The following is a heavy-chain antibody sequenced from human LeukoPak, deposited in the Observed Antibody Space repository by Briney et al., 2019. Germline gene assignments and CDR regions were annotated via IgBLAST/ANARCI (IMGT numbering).Heavy chain of an antibody. D-gene: IGHD4-17*01. CDR2: ITTGSFV. CDR3: ARAPHGDYESDY. CDR1: GFTVSSNY. J-gene: IGHJ4*02. Sequence: PGGSLILSCAASGFTVSSNYMNWVRQAPGRGLEWVSSITTGSFVHYADSLRDRFTVSRDNAKNSVFLLMNSLRAEDTGVYYCARAPHGDYESDYWGQGTLVTVSS. V-gene: IGHV3-69-1*01.